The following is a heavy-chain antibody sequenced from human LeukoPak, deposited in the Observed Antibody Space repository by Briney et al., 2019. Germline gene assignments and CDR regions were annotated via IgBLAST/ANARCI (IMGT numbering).Heavy chain of an antibody. CDR1: GFTFSSHA. D-gene: IGHD2-21*02. V-gene: IGHV3-30*04. CDR2: ISYEGSNQ. J-gene: IGHJ4*02. CDR3: ARDYRVGCTSDDCYPIDY. Sequence: PGRPLRLSCAASGFTFSSHAMHWVRQAPGKGLEWVAVISYEGSNQYYADSVRGRFTISRDNSKNTVYLQMNSLRDEDTALYYCARDYRVGCTSDDCYPIDYWGQGALVTVSS.